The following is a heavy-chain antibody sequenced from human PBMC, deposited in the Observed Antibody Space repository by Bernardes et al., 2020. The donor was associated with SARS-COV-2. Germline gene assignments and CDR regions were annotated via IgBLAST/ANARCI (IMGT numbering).Heavy chain of an antibody. CDR3: VRGSYSSGWPEYYYYGMDV. J-gene: IGHJ6*02. CDR1: GFTFSSYG. CDR2: IWYDGSNK. V-gene: IGHV3-33*01. D-gene: IGHD6-19*01. Sequence: GSLRLSCAASGFTFSSYGMHWVRQAPGKGLEWVAVIWYDGSNKYYADSVKGRFTISRDNSKNTLYLQMNSLRAEDTAVYYCVRGSYSSGWPEYYYYGMDVWGQGTTVTVSS.